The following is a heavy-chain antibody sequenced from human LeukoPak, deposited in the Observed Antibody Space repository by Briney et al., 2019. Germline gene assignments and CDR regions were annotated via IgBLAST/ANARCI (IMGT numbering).Heavy chain of an antibody. Sequence: GESLKISCKASGYSFTSYWIGWVRQMPGKGLEWMGIIYPGDSDTRYSPSFQGQVTISADKSISTAYLQWSSLKASDTAMYYCARHQGSSSAYDFIDFWGQGTLVTVSS. CDR3: ARHQGSSSAYDFIDF. CDR2: IYPGDSDT. J-gene: IGHJ4*02. CDR1: GYSFTSYW. V-gene: IGHV5-51*01. D-gene: IGHD5-12*01.